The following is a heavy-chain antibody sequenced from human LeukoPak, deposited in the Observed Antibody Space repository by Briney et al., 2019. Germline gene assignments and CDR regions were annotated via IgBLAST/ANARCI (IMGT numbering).Heavy chain of an antibody. Sequence: GESLKISCVGSGYSFTTYWIGWVRQMPGKGLEWMGIIYPGDSDTRYRPSLQGQVTISADKSISSAYLQWSSLKASDTAMYYCARGFCYGGSCFFDYWGQGTLVTVSS. V-gene: IGHV5-51*01. CDR2: IYPGDSDT. D-gene: IGHD2-15*01. CDR1: GYSFTTYW. J-gene: IGHJ4*02. CDR3: ARGFCYGGSCFFDY.